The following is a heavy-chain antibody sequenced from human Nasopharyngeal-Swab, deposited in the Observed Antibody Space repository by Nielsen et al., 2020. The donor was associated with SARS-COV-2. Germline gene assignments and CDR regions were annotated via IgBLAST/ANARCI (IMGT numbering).Heavy chain of an antibody. D-gene: IGHD5-18*01. J-gene: IGHJ6*03. Sequence: SETLSLTCAVYGGSFSGYYWSCIRQSPGKGLEWIGEINHSGSTNYNPSLKSRVTISADTSKNQLSLKLSSVTAADTAVYYCARTRYSYGFFTTGRGGYMDVWGKGTTVTASS. CDR1: GGSFSGYY. V-gene: IGHV4-34*01. CDR2: INHSGST. CDR3: ARTRYSYGFFTTGRGGYMDV.